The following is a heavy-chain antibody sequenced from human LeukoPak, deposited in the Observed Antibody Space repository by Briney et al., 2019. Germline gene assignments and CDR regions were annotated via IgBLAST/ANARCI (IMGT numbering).Heavy chain of an antibody. CDR3: AKDPYDFWSGIFDY. V-gene: IGHV1-8*01. J-gene: IGHJ4*02. Sequence: ASVKVSCKASGYTFTSYDINWVRQATGQGLEWMRWMNPNSGNTGYAQKFQGRVTMTRTTSINTAYMELSSLRSDDTAVYYCAKDPYDFWSGIFDYWGQGTLVTVSS. CDR1: GYTFTSYD. CDR2: MNPNSGNT. D-gene: IGHD3-3*01.